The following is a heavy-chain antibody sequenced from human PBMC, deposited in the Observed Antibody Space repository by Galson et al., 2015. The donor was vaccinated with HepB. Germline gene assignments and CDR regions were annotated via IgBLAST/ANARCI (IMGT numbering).Heavy chain of an antibody. CDR3: ARSGGITIFGVVPKNWFDP. CDR1: GYTFTGYY. J-gene: IGHJ5*02. CDR2: INPNSGGT. D-gene: IGHD3-3*01. V-gene: IGHV1-2*02. Sequence: SVKVSCKASGYTFTGYYMHWVRQAPGQGLEWMGWINPNSGGTNYAQKFQGRVTMTRDTSISTAYMELSRLRSDDTAVYYCARSGGITIFGVVPKNWFDPWGQGTLVTVSS.